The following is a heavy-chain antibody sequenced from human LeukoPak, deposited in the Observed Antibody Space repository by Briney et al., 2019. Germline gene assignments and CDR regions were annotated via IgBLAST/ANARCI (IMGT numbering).Heavy chain of an antibody. J-gene: IGHJ4*02. V-gene: IGHV1-2*02. D-gene: IGHD2-2*01. CDR1: GYTFTGYY. Sequence: ASVKFSCKASGYTFTGYYMHWVRQAPGQGLEWMGWINPNSGGTNYAQKFQGRVTMTRDTSISTAYMELSRLRSDDTAVYYCARDCSSTSCYHPPFDYWGQGTLVTVSS. CDR2: INPNSGGT. CDR3: ARDCSSTSCYHPPFDY.